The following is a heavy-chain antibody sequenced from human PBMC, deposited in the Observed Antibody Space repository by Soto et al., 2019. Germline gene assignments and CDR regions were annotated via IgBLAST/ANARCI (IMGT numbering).Heavy chain of an antibody. D-gene: IGHD4-17*01. CDR3: ARETTVTKPDDY. J-gene: IGHJ4*02. V-gene: IGHV3-11*06. Sequence: QVQLVVSGGGLVKPAGSLRLSCAASGFNFRDYYMSWFRQAPGKGLEWVSYVSGSDTYTNYADSVKGRFTVFRDNTKNSGYLQMDSLRDEDTAVYYCARETTVTKPDDYWGQGTLVTVSS. CDR2: VSGSDTYT. CDR1: GFNFRDYY.